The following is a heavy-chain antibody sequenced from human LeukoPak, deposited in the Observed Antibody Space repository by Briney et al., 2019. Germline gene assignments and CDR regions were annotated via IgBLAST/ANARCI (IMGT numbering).Heavy chain of an antibody. Sequence: ASVKVSCKASGYTFTSYGISWVRQPPGQGLEWMGWISAYNGNTNYAQKLQGRVTMTTDTSTSTAYMELRSLRSDDTAVYYCARVREMATIVWFDPWGQGTLVTVSS. CDR1: GYTFTSYG. CDR3: ARVREMATIVWFDP. CDR2: ISAYNGNT. J-gene: IGHJ5*02. V-gene: IGHV1-18*01. D-gene: IGHD5-24*01.